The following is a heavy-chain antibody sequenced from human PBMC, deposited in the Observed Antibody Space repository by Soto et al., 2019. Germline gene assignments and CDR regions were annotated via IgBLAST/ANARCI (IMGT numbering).Heavy chain of an antibody. J-gene: IGHJ3*02. CDR2: IYYSGST. D-gene: IGHD3-10*01. CDR1: GGSISSSSYY. Sequence: QLQLQESGPGLVKPLETLSLTCTVSGGSISSSSYYWGWIRQPPGKGLEWIGSIYYSGSTYYNPALMRRVTISVDTCKNQFSLKRSSVTAADTAVYYCARWVGDYYVSGSYYRREEAFDIWGQGTMVTVSS. CDR3: ARWVGDYYVSGSYYRREEAFDI. V-gene: IGHV4-39*01.